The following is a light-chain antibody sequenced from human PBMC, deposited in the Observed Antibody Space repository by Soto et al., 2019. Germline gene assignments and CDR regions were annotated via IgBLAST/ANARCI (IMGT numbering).Light chain of an antibody. CDR1: QSVSSSY. CDR3: QQYAAAPRT. Sequence: EIVLTQSPGTLSLSPRERATLSCRASQSVSSSYLACYQHKPGQAPRLLIYGASSRAPGIPDRFSGSGSGTDFTLTISRLEPEDFAAYYCQQYAAAPRTFGQGTQVEVK. J-gene: IGKJ1*01. CDR2: GAS. V-gene: IGKV3-20*01.